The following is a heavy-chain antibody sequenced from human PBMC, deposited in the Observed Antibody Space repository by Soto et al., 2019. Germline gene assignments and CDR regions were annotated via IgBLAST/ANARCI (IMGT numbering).Heavy chain of an antibody. CDR2: IYYSGST. J-gene: IGHJ5*02. V-gene: IGHV4-31*03. CDR1: GGSISSGDYY. Sequence: QVQLQESGPGLVKPSQTLSLTCTVSGGSISSGDYYWSWIRQHPGKGLEWIGYIYYSGSTYYNPSLKSRVTISVDTSKNPSSLKLSSVTAAYTAVYYCARWWSGSRQGFDPWGQGTLVTVSS. D-gene: IGHD3-3*01. CDR3: ARWWSGSRQGFDP.